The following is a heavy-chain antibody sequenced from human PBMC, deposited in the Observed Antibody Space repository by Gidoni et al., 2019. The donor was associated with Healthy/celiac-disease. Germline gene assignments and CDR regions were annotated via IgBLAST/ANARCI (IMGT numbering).Heavy chain of an antibody. J-gene: IGHJ4*02. D-gene: IGHD1-26*01. Sequence: QVQLVQSGAEVTTPGSSVKVSCKASGGTFSSYAISWVRQAPGQGLEWMGGIIPIFGTANYAQKFQGRVTITADKSMSTAYMELSSLRSEDTAVYYCARASRGGYNTKYYFDYWGQGTLVTVSS. CDR2: IIPIFGTA. V-gene: IGHV1-69*06. CDR3: ARASRGGYNTKYYFDY. CDR1: GGTFSSYA.